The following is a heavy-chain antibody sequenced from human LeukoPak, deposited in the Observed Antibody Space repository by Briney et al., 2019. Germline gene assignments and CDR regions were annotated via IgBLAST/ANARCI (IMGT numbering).Heavy chain of an antibody. J-gene: IGHJ4*02. Sequence: SETLSLTCTVSGGSISSSSYYWGWIRQPPGKGLEWIGSIYYSGSTYYNPSLKSRVTISVDTSKNRFSLKLSSVTAADTAVYYCARHPDYYDSSGYYLQPFDYWGQGTLVTVSS. V-gene: IGHV4-39*01. CDR1: GGSISSSSYY. CDR2: IYYSGST. CDR3: ARHPDYYDSSGYYLQPFDY. D-gene: IGHD3-22*01.